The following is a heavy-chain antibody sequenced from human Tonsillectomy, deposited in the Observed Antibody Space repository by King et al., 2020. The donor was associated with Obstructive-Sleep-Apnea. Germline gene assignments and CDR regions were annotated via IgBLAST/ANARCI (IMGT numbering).Heavy chain of an antibody. CDR3: ARGAIRYYHDSSSYSPECFHH. CDR1: GGTFSSYV. Sequence: QLVQSGAEVKKPGSSVKVSCKASGGTFSSYVISWVRQAPGQGLEWVGGIIPILGITYYAQKFQGRVTITAEKSTSTAYMELSSLRSEDTAVYYCARGAIRYYHDSSSYSPECFHHWGQGTLVTVSS. V-gene: IGHV1-69*09. J-gene: IGHJ1*01. D-gene: IGHD3-22*01. CDR2: IIPILGIT.